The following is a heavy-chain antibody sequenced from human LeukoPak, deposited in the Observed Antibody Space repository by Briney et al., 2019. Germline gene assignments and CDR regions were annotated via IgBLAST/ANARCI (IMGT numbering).Heavy chain of an antibody. CDR1: GYTFTSYD. D-gene: IGHD3-10*01. CDR2: MNPNSGNT. V-gene: IGHV1-8*01. CDR3: AIRYGSGEKYYYYYYMDV. J-gene: IGHJ6*03. Sequence: GASVKVSCKASGYTFTSYDINWVRQATGQGLEWMGWMNPNSGNTGYAQKFQGRVTMTRNTSISTAYMELSSLRSEDTAVYYCAIRYGSGEKYYYYYYMDVWGKGTTVNVSS.